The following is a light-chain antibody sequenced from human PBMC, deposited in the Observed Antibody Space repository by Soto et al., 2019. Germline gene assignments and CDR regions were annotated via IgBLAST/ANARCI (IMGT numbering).Light chain of an antibody. CDR3: NSYTSSSTLVL. CDR2: DVR. Sequence: QPVLTQPASVSGSPGQSITISCSGSSSDVGLSDYVSWYQQHPGKAPKLMIYDVRRRPSGVSDRFSGSKSGNTASLTVSGLQAEDEADYYCNSYTSSSTLVLFGGGTKLTVL. V-gene: IGLV2-14*03. CDR1: SSDVGLSDY. J-gene: IGLJ3*02.